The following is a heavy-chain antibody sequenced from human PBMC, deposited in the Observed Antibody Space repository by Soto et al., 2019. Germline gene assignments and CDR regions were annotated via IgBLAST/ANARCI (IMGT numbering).Heavy chain of an antibody. V-gene: IGHV5-51*01. D-gene: IGHD3-22*01. CDR2: IYPGDSDT. J-gene: IGHJ4*02. CDR3: ARGPSPSSMIVVVYFDY. Sequence: GESLKISCKGSGYSFTSYWIGWVRQMPGKGLEWMGIIYPGDSDTRYSPSFQGQVTISADKSISTAYLQWSSLKTSDTAVYYCARGPSPSSMIVVVYFDYWGQGTLVTVSS. CDR1: GYSFTSYW.